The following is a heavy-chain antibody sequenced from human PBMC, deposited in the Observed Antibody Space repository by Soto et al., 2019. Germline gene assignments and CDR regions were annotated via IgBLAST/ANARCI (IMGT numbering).Heavy chain of an antibody. CDR2: TYNGGTT. J-gene: IGHJ6*02. CDR1: GVTVSDSY. Sequence: EVQLVESGGGLIQSGGSLRLSCAVSGVTVSDSYINWVRQAPGRGLEWVSVTYNGGTTFYADSVRGRFTISRDSTRTTVDLKMNNLRVEDTAVYYCARGLGTYCTSFSCSNYYFGMGVWCQGTTVTFSS. CDR3: ARGLGTYCTSFSCSNYYFGMGV. D-gene: IGHD2-2*01. V-gene: IGHV3-53*01.